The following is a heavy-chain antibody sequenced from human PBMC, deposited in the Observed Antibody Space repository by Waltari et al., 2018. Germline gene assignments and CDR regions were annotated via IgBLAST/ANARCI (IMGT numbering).Heavy chain of an antibody. V-gene: IGHV4-34*01. D-gene: IGHD1-7*01. CDR1: GGSFSGYY. Sequence: QVLLQQWGAGLLKPSETLSLTCAVYGGSFSGYYWTWIRQPPGKGLEWSGEINQSGSTNDSPYLKCRVTMSVDTSKNQFSLNLSSVTAADTAVYYCARGRNYTGHLPDYWGQGNMVTVSS. CDR2: INQSGST. J-gene: IGHJ4*02. CDR3: ARGRNYTGHLPDY.